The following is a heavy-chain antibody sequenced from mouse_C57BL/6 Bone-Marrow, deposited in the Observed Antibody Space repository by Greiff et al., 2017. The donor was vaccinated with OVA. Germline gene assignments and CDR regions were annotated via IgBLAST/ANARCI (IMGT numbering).Heavy chain of an antibody. CDR3: ARQGAWFAY. CDR1: GYTFTSYW. CDR2: IDPSDSYT. V-gene: IGHV1-59*01. J-gene: IGHJ3*01. Sequence: QVQLQQPGAELVRPGTSVKLSCKASGYTFTSYWMHWVKQRPGQGLEWIGVIDPSDSYTNYNQKFKGKATLTVDTSSSTAYMPLSSLTSEDSAVYYCARQGAWFAYWGQGTLVTVSA.